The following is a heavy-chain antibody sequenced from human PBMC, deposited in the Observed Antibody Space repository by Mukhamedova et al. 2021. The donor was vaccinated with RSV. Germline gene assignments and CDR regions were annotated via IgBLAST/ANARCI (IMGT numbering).Heavy chain of an antibody. V-gene: IGHV4-4*07. D-gene: IGHD2-2*02. J-gene: IGHJ6*03. Sequence: GRIYTSWSTNYNPSLKSRVTMSVDTSKNQFSLKLSSVTAADTAVYYCARGGVVPAAIRGYYYYYMDVWGKGTTVTVSS. CDR2: IYTSWST. CDR3: ARGGVVPAAIRGYYYYYMDV.